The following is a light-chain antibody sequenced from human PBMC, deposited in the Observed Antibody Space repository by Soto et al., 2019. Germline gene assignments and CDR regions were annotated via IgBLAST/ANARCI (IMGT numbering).Light chain of an antibody. CDR3: QQYSTYSWT. V-gene: IGKV1-5*01. Sequence: DIQMTQSPSTLSSSLLYIFTITFRASQTISNWLAWYQVKPGKAPKLLMHDASSLESGVPSRFSGSASGTEFTLTISSLQPDDFATYFCQQYSTYSWTFGQGTKVDI. J-gene: IGKJ1*01. CDR2: DAS. CDR1: QTISNW.